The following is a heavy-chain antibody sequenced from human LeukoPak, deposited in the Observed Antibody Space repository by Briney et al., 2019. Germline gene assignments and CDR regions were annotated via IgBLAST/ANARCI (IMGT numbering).Heavy chain of an antibody. CDR2: IYTSGST. D-gene: IGHD6-19*01. J-gene: IGHJ4*02. CDR1: GGSISGYY. V-gene: IGHV4-4*07. Sequence: SETLSLTCTVSGGSISGYYWSWIRQPAGKGLEWIGRIYTSGSTNYNPSLKSRLTMSVDTSKNQFSLKLSSVAAADTAVYYCARDQVAGPFDYWGQGTLVTVSS. CDR3: ARDQVAGPFDY.